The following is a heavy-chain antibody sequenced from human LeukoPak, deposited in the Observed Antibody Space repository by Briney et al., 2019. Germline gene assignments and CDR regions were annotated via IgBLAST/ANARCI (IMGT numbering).Heavy chain of an antibody. CDR3: ASFERTVAGPYNWFDP. D-gene: IGHD6-19*01. CDR1: RFTFSNYA. Sequence: GGSLRLSCAAFRFTFSNYAMSWVRQAPGKGLEWVSAISDSGSHTYYADSVKGRFTISRDNSKNTLYLQMNSLRVEDTAVYYCASFERTVAGPYNWFDPWGQGTLVTVSS. J-gene: IGHJ5*02. CDR2: ISDSGSHT. V-gene: IGHV3-23*01.